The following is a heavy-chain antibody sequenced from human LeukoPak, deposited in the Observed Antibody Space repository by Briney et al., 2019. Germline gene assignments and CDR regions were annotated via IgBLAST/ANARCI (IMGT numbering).Heavy chain of an antibody. CDR2: IYYSGST. Sequence: SETLSLTCTVSGGSISSYYWSWIRQPPGKGLEWIGYIYYSGSTNYNPSLKSRVTISVDTSKNQFSLKLSSVTAADTAVYYCARGYYYYGMDVWGQGTTVTVSS. V-gene: IGHV4-59*12. CDR1: GGSISSYY. CDR3: ARGYYYYGMDV. J-gene: IGHJ6*02.